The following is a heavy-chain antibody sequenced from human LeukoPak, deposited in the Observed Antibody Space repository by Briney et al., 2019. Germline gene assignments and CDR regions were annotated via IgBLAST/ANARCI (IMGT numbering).Heavy chain of an antibody. V-gene: IGHV4-38-2*02. D-gene: IGHD1-26*01. CDR2: IYHSGST. CDR1: GYSISSGYY. Sequence: PSETLSLTCTVSGYSISSGYYWGWIRQPPGKGLEWIGSIYHSGSTYYNPSLKSRVTISVDTSKNQFSLKLSSVTAADTAVYYCARSFYYSGSYYYPFDPWGQGTLVTVSS. J-gene: IGHJ5*02. CDR3: ARSFYYSGSYYYPFDP.